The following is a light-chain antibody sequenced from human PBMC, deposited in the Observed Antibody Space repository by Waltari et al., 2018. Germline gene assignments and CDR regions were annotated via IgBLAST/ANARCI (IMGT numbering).Light chain of an antibody. J-gene: IGLJ2*01. CDR2: EVS. CDR3: NSYTSSSSLDGSVV. Sequence: QSALTHPASVSGSPGRSITISCTGTNTDVGAYNYVSWFQQHPGKAPKLILYEVSNRPSGVSNRFSGSKSGDTASLTISGLQAEDEADYYCNSYTSSSSLDGSVVFGGGTKVTVL. CDR1: NTDVGAYNY. V-gene: IGLV2-14*01.